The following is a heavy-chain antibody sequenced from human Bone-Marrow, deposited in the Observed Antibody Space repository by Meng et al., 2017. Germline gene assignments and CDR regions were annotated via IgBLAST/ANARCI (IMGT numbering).Heavy chain of an antibody. CDR2: MSGSGGST. J-gene: IGHJ4*02. D-gene: IGHD3-10*01. Sequence: GGSLRLSCAASGFTFSSYAMSWVRQAPGKGLEWVSAMSGSGGSTYYADSVKGRFTISRDNSKNTLYLQMNSLRAEDTAVYYCAKEQGGTRITMVRGVIKPFDYWGQGTLVTVSS. CDR1: GFTFSSYA. V-gene: IGHV3-23*01. CDR3: AKEQGGTRITMVRGVIKPFDY.